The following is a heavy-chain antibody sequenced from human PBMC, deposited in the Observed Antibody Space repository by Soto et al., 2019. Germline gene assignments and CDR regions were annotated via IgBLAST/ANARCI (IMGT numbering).Heavy chain of an antibody. J-gene: IGHJ4*02. Sequence: GSLRLSCAASGLSLSTYAMNWVRQAPGKGLGWVSVISGSGGDTSYADSVKGRFTISRDNSINTLYLQMNSLRAEDMAVYFWAKSRMNYYDAFENWGQGTLVTVSS. V-gene: IGHV3-23*01. CDR2: ISGSGGDT. CDR1: GLSLSTYA. D-gene: IGHD3-16*01. CDR3: AKSRMNYYDAFEN.